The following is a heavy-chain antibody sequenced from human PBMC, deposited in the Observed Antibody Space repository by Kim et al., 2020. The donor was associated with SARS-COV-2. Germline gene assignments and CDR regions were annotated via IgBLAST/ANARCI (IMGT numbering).Heavy chain of an antibody. CDR2: ISYDGSNK. D-gene: IGHD1-20*01. CDR1: GFTFSNYA. CDR3: ARASYILNPLDY. Sequence: GGSLRLSCAASGFTFSNYAMHWVRQAPGKGLEWVAVISYDGSNKYYADSVKGRFTISRDNSKNTLYLQMNSLRAEDTAVYYCARASYILNPLDYWGQGTLVTVSS. V-gene: IGHV3-30*04. J-gene: IGHJ4*02.